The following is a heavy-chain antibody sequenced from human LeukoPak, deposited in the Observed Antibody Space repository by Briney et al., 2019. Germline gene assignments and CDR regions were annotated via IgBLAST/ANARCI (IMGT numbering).Heavy chain of an antibody. CDR2: INWNGGST. CDR3: ERVEGYYYDSSGYFVRPYYFDY. CDR1: GSTFDDYG. D-gene: IGHD3-22*01. J-gene: IGHJ4*02. V-gene: IGHV3-20*04. Sequence: PGGSLRLSCAASGSTFDDYGMSWVRQAPGKGLEWVSGINWNGGSTGYADSVKGRFTISRDNAKNSLYLQMNSLRAEDTALYYCERVEGYYYDSSGYFVRPYYFDYWGQGTLVTVSS.